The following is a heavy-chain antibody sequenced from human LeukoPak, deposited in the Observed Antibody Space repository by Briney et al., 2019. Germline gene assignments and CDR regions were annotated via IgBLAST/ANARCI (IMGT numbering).Heavy chain of an antibody. CDR3: ARTYGYSYGHIDY. J-gene: IGHJ4*02. Sequence: GGSLRLSCAASGFTFSSYGMHWVRQAPGKGLEWVAVIWYDGSNKYYADSVKGRFTISRDNSKNTLYLQMNGLRAEDTAVYYCARTYGYSYGHIDYWGQGTLVTVSS. V-gene: IGHV3-33*01. D-gene: IGHD5-18*01. CDR1: GFTFSSYG. CDR2: IWYDGSNK.